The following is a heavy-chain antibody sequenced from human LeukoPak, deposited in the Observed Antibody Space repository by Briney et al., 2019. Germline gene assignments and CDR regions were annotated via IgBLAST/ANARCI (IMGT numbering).Heavy chain of an antibody. V-gene: IGHV1-69*01. CDR2: IIPIFGTA. CDR1: GGTFSSYA. J-gene: IGHJ3*02. CDR3: ARAWQQLVKDAFDI. D-gene: IGHD6-13*01. Sequence: GSSVKVSCKASGGTFSSYAISWVRQAPGQGLEWMGGIIPIFGTANYAQKFQGRVTITADESTSTAYMELSSLRSEDTAVYCCARAWQQLVKDAFDIWGQGTMVTVSS.